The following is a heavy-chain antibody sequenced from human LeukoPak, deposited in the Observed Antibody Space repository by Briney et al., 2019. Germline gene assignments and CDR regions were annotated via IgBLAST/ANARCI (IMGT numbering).Heavy chain of an antibody. CDR3: ARMGTVTTFYGQNWFDP. CDR2: ISAYNGNT. J-gene: IGHJ5*02. Sequence: PRASVKVSCKASGYTFTSYGISWVRQAPGQGLEWMGWISAYNGNTNYAQKLQGRVTMTTDTSTSTAYMELRSLRSDDTAVYYCARMGTVTTFYGQNWFDPWGQGTLVTVSS. CDR1: GYTFTSYG. D-gene: IGHD4-17*01. V-gene: IGHV1-18*04.